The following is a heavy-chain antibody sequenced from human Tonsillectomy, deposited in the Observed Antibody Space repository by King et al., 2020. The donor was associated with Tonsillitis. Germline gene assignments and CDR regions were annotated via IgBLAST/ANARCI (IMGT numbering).Heavy chain of an antibody. V-gene: IGHV3-43*01. CDR3: ARDQRGSYDY. J-gene: IGHJ4*02. Sequence: VQLVESGGVVVQPGGSLRLSCAASGFMFGAYNMHWVRQPPGKGLEFVSLINRDGGGTYYADSVKGRFTISRDNNKNSLFLQMNGLRPEDTAFYYCARDQRGSYDYWGQGTLVTVSS. CDR2: INRDGGGT. D-gene: IGHD1-26*01. CDR1: GFMFGAYN.